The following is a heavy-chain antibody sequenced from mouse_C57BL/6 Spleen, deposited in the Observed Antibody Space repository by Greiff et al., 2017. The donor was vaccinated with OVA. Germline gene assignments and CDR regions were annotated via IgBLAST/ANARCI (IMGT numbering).Heavy chain of an antibody. CDR3: ARGTGDYDDDYFDY. CDR1: GYTFTNYW. D-gene: IGHD2-4*01. V-gene: IGHV1-63*01. CDR2: IYPGGGYT. Sequence: VQLVESGAELVRPGTSVKMSCKASGYTFTNYWIGWAKQRPGHGLEWIGDIYPGGGYTNYNEKFKGKATLTADKSSSTAYMQFSSLTSEDSAIYYCARGTGDYDDDYFDYWGQGTTLTVSS. J-gene: IGHJ2*01.